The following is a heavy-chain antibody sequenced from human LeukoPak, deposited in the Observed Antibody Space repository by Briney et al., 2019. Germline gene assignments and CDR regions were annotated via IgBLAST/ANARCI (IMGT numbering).Heavy chain of an antibody. CDR2: IYYSGST. CDR1: GGFISSYY. J-gene: IGHJ4*02. CDR3: ARAGFGELFNDY. D-gene: IGHD3-10*01. V-gene: IGHV4-59*01. Sequence: SETLSLTCTVSGGFISSYYWSWIRQPPGKGLEWIGYIYYSGSTNYNPSLKSRVTISVDTSKNQFSLKLSSVTAADTAVYYCARAGFGELFNDYWGQGTLVTVSS.